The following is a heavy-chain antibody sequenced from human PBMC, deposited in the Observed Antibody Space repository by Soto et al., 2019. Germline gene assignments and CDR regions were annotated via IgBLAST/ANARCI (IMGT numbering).Heavy chain of an antibody. V-gene: IGHV3-23*01. J-gene: IGHJ4*02. Sequence: EVQLLESGGGLVQPGGSLRLSCAASGFTFSSYAMTWVRQAPGKGLEWVSVINGGGGSAYYADSVKGRFTISRDDSKNTLYLQMNSLRAEDTAVDYCAKANVATGTKHSGYDCWGQGTLVTVSS. D-gene: IGHD5-12*01. CDR1: GFTFSSYA. CDR3: AKANVATGTKHSGYDC. CDR2: INGGGGSA.